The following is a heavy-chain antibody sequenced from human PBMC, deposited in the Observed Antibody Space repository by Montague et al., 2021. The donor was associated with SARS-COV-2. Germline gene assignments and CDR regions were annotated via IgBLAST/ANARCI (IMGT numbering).Heavy chain of an antibody. J-gene: IGHJ2*01. V-gene: IGHV4-61*01. CDR1: GASISTGSDY. D-gene: IGHD2-21*01. CDR3: ARRGGGEVFARFMYWYFDV. CDR2: FYYSGGS. Sequence: SETLSLTCTVSGASISTGSDYWTWIRQRPGRGLEWIGNFYYSGGSTYNPSLKSRVSISVDTSENQFSLKLTSVTAADTAVYYCARRGGGEVFARFMYWYFDVWSRGSLVTVSS.